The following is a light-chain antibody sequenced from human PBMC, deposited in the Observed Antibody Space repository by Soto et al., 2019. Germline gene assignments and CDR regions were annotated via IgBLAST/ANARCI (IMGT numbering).Light chain of an antibody. CDR2: AS. J-gene: IGKJ3*01. CDR1: QSVSDSY. CDR3: QHYGTSAL. V-gene: IGKV3-20*01. Sequence: EIVLTQSPGTLSLSPGERATLSCRASQSVSDSYLAWYQQKPGQAPRLLIYASSRATGIPDRFSGSGSGTDFTLTIIRLEPEDFAVYYCQHYGTSALFGPGTTVDIK.